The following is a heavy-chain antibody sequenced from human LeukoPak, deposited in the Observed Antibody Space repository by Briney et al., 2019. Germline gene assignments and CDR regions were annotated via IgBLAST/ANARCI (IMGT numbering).Heavy chain of an antibody. V-gene: IGHV1-18*01. CDR3: ARDYDSSGYSHSALPN. D-gene: IGHD3-22*01. CDR1: GDTFSNYA. J-gene: IGHJ4*02. Sequence: ASVKVSCKASGDTFSNYAISWVRQAPGQGLEWMGWISAYNGNTNYAQKLQGRVTMTTDTSTSTAYMELRSLRSDDTAVYYCARDYDSSGYSHSALPNWGQGTLVTVSS. CDR2: ISAYNGNT.